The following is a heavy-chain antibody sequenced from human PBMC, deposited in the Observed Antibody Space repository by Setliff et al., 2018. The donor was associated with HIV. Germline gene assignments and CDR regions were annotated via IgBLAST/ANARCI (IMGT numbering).Heavy chain of an antibody. CDR1: GGSISSSSYY. Sequence: PSETLSLTCNVSGGSISSSSYYWTWIRQPPGKGLEWIGSIYYSGSTNYNPSLKSRVSISVDTSKNQVSLKLSSVTAADTAVYYCAREEDYNVWSGYDWFDPWGQGTLVTVSS. CDR2: IYYSGST. D-gene: IGHD3-3*01. CDR3: AREEDYNVWSGYDWFDP. V-gene: IGHV4-61*01. J-gene: IGHJ5*02.